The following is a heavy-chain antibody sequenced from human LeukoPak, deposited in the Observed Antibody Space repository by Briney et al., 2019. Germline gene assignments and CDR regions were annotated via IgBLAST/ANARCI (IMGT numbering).Heavy chain of an antibody. CDR3: ARGTSGSCIAY. CDR1: GDSVSNNSAS. Sequence: SQTLSLTSAISGDSVSNNSASWNWFRQSPSRGLEWLGRTYYRSKWYNDYAVSVKSRMTIDPDTSMNQFSLLLKSVTPEDTAEYYCARGTSGSCIAYWGQGTLVTVSS. J-gene: IGHJ4*02. CDR2: TYYRSKWYN. D-gene: IGHD1-26*01. V-gene: IGHV6-1*01.